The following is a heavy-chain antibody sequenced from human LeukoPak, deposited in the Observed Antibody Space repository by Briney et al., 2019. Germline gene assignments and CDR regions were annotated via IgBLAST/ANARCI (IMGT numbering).Heavy chain of an antibody. V-gene: IGHV3-21*01. CDR3: ARGDYGGVSRGGFDP. CDR1: GFTFSSNS. J-gene: IGHJ5*02. CDR2: ISSSSSYI. D-gene: IGHD4-23*01. Sequence: GGSLRLSCAASGFTFSSNSMNWVRQAPGKGLEWVSSISSSSSYIYYADSVKGRFTISRDNAKNSLYLQMNSLRAEDTAVYYCARGDYGGVSRGGFDPWGQGTLVTVSS.